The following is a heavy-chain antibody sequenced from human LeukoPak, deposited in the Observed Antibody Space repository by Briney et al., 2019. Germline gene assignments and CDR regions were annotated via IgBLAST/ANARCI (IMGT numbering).Heavy chain of an antibody. Sequence: GGSLRLSCAASGFTFSSYGMSWVRQAPGKGLEWVSVIYSGGSTYYADSVKGRFTISRDNSKNTLYLQMNSLRAEDTAVYYCAKDPGGSYRDYWGQGTLVTVSS. D-gene: IGHD1-26*01. J-gene: IGHJ4*02. CDR1: GFTFSSYG. CDR2: IYSGGST. CDR3: AKDPGGSYRDY. V-gene: IGHV3-23*03.